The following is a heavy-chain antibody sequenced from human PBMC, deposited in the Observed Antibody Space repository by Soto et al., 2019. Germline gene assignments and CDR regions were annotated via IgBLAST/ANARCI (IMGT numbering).Heavy chain of an antibody. CDR1: GDTFTEYY. Sequence: QVQLMQSGAEVKKPGASVKVSCKASGDTFTEYYIHWVRQAPGQGLEWMGTVNPSGGYTTYAQHFLGRVTMTRDTATSTLYMELTSLTSEDTAVYYCARGGHVVVVTAALDYWGQGTLVTVSS. V-gene: IGHV1-46*01. J-gene: IGHJ4*02. CDR2: VNPSGGYT. CDR3: ARGGHVVVVTAALDY. D-gene: IGHD2-21*02.